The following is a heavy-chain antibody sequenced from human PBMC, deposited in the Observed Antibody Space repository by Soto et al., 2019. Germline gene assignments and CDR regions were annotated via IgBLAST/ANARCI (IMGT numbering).Heavy chain of an antibody. CDR3: AKGYSSSWSSNNWFAP. CDR1: GFTFDDYA. CDR2: ISWNSGSI. V-gene: IGHV3-9*01. Sequence: RLSCAASGFTFDDYAMHWVRQAPGKGLEWVSGISWNSGSIGYADSVKGRFTISRDNAKNSLYLQMNSLRAEDTALYYCAKGYSSSWSSNNWFAPWGQGTLVTVSS. J-gene: IGHJ5*02. D-gene: IGHD6-13*01.